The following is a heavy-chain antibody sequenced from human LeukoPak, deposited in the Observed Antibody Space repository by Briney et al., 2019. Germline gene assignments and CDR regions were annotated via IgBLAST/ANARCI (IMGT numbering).Heavy chain of an antibody. CDR2: ISASGRTP. CDR3: AKDLSGHGWGLYYFDY. CDR1: GFTLTSYA. D-gene: IGHD6-19*01. Sequence: GGSLRLSCAASGFTLTSYAMSWVRQAPGKGLHWVSTISASGRTPYYADSVKGRFTISRDTSKNTLYLQLNTLGADDTAVYYCAKDLSGHGWGLYYFDYWGQGTLVTVSS. V-gene: IGHV3-23*01. J-gene: IGHJ4*02.